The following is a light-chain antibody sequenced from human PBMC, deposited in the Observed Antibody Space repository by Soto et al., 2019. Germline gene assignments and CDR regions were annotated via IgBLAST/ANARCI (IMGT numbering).Light chain of an antibody. J-gene: IGKJ5*01. CDR1: QSVSSY. CDR3: QQRSNWPPIT. V-gene: IGKV3-11*01. Sequence: EIVLTQSPATLSXSXXXXXGLXXXXSQSVSSYLAWYQQKPGQAPRLLIYGASNRATGIPARFSGSGSGTDFTLTISSLEPEDFAVYYCQQRSNWPPITFGQGTRLEIK. CDR2: GAS.